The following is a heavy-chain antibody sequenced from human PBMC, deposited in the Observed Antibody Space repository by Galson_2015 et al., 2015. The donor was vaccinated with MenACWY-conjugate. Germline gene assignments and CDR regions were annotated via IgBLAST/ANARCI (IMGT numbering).Heavy chain of an antibody. CDR2: ISGSGGST. CDR3: AKQSYYDSSGSLDY. V-gene: IGHV3-23*01. J-gene: IGHJ4*02. CDR1: GFTFSSYA. D-gene: IGHD3-22*01. Sequence: SLRLSCAASGFTFSSYAMSWVRQAPGKGLEWVSAISGSGGSTYYADSVKGRFTISRDNSKNALYLQMNSLRAEDTAVYYCAKQSYYDSSGSLDYWGQGTLVTVSS.